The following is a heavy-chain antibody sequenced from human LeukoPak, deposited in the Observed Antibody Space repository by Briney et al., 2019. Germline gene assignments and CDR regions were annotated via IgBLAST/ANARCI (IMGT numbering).Heavy chain of an antibody. CDR2: ISGNNDNP. J-gene: IGHJ4*02. V-gene: IGHV1-18*01. Sequence: GASVKVSCKPSGYTFSNFGINWVRQAPGQGLEWMGWISGNNDNPNYGQKFQGRFTVTTDSSTSTAYMELRNLRFDDTAVYYCAGDGTSTDDYWGQGTLVTVSS. CDR1: GYTFSNFG. D-gene: IGHD2-2*01. CDR3: AGDGTSTDDY.